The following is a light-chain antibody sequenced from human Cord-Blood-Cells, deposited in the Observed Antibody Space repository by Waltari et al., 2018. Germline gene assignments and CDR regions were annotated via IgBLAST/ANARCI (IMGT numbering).Light chain of an antibody. CDR3: CSYAGSYNWV. CDR2: DVS. CDR1: SCDVGGYNY. J-gene: IGLJ3*02. V-gene: IGLV2-11*01. Sequence: QSALTQPRSVSGSPGQSVTISCTGTSCDVGGYNYVSWYQQHPGKAPKLMIYDVSKRPSGVPDRFSGSKSGNTASLTISGLQAEDEADYYCCSYAGSYNWVFGGGTKLTVL.